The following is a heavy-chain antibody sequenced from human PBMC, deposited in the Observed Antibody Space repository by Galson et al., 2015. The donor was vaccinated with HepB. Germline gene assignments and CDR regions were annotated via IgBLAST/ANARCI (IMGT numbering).Heavy chain of an antibody. J-gene: IGHJ5*02. CDR3: ARSGRIAAAGDDTNWFDP. CDR1: GFTFSSYS. V-gene: IGHV3-48*01. D-gene: IGHD6-13*01. CDR2: ISSSSSTI. Sequence: SLRLSCAASGFTFSSYSMNWVRQAPGKGLEWVSYISSSSSTIYYADSVKGRFTISRDNAKNSLYLQMNSLRAEDTAVYYCARSGRIAAAGDDTNWFDPWGQGTLVTVSS.